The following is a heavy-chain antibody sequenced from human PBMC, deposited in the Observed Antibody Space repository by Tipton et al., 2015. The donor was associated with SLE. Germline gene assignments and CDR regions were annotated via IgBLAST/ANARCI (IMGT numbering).Heavy chain of an antibody. CDR2: MYYSGST. J-gene: IGHJ4*02. Sequence: TLSLTCTVSGGSISSYYWDWIRQPPGKGLEWIGSMYYSGSTYYNPSLKSRVTISIDTSKNQFSLKLSSMTAADTAVYYCARHERWPHFDYWGQGTLVTVSS. V-gene: IGHV4-39*07. CDR3: ARHERWPHFDY. CDR1: GGSISSYY. D-gene: IGHD6-19*01.